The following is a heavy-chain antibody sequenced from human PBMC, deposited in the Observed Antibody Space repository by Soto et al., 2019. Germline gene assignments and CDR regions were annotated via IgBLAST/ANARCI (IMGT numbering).Heavy chain of an antibody. CDR3: ARVEGPSYDSSGYSPSGY. J-gene: IGHJ4*02. CDR1: GGTFSSYA. V-gene: IGHV1-69*01. CDR2: ISPIFGTA. Sequence: QVQLVQSGAEVKKPGSSVKVSCKASGGTFSSYAISWVRQAPGQGLEWMGGISPIFGTANYAQKFQGRGKIPADQSTRTAYSELSSLRSEDTAVYSGARVEGPSYDSSGYSPSGYWGQGTLVTVSS. D-gene: IGHD3-22*01.